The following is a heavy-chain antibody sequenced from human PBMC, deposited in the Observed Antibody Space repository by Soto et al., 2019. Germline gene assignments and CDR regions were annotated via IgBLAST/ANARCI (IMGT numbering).Heavy chain of an antibody. V-gene: IGHV3-33*01. Sequence: GGSLRLSCAASGFTFSSYGMHWVRQAPGKGLEWVAVIWYDGSNKYYADSVKGRFTISRDNSENTLYLQMNSLRADDTAVYYCARDLGIVVVPAAILDPWGQGTLVTVSS. CDR3: ARDLGIVVVPAAILDP. D-gene: IGHD2-2*01. J-gene: IGHJ5*02. CDR1: GFTFSSYG. CDR2: IWYDGSNK.